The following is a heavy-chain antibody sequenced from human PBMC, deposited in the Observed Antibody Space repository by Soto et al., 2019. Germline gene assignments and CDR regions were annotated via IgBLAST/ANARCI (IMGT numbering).Heavy chain of an antibody. D-gene: IGHD3-3*01. Sequence: ETLSLTCAVSGGSIISSNWLSLLRQPPGKGLEWIGEIYHSGSTNYNPSLKSRVTISVDKSKNQFSLKLSSVTAADTAVYYCARAPYDFWSGYYSFDYWGQGTLVTSPQ. CDR3: ARAPYDFWSGYYSFDY. CDR2: IYHSGST. J-gene: IGHJ4*02. CDR1: GGSIISSNW. V-gene: IGHV4-4*02.